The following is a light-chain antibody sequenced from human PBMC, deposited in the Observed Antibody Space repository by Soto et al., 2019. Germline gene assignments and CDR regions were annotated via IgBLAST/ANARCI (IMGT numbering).Light chain of an antibody. Sequence: DIQMTQSPSSVSASVGDTVTITCRASQSISNYLNWYQHIPGRAPKLLIYGASSLQSGVPPRFSGRRSGTDFILTISGLQPEDFGTYFCQQSYDMPTWTVGQGTQVEIK. CDR2: GAS. CDR3: QQSYDMPTWT. V-gene: IGKV1-39*01. CDR1: QSISNY. J-gene: IGKJ1*01.